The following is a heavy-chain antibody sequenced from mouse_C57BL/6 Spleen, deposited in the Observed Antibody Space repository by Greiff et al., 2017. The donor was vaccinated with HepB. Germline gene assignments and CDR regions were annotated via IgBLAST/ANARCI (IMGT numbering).Heavy chain of an antibody. Sequence: VQLQQSGPELVKPGASVKMSCKASGYTFTDYYMHWVKQKPGKGLEWIGEIYPGSGNTYYNEKFKGKATLTADTSSRTAYMQLSSLTSEDSAVYYYGREDYYDMEYWGQGTSVTVSS. D-gene: IGHD1-1*01. CDR1: YTFTDYYM. CDR2: YPGSGNTY. CDR3: REDYYDMEY. V-gene: IGHV1-83*01. J-gene: IGHJ4*01.